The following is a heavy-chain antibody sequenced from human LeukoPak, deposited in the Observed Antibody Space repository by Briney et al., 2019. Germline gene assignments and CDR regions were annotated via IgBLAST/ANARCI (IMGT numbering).Heavy chain of an antibody. D-gene: IGHD2-2*01. Sequence: PGGSLRLSCAASGFTFSSYGMHWVRQAPGKGLEWVAVIWYDGSNKYYADYVKGRFTISRDNSKNTLYLQMNSLRAEDTAVYYCARDRGCSSTSCYEVWFDPWGQGTLVTVSS. J-gene: IGHJ5*02. V-gene: IGHV3-33*01. CDR3: ARDRGCSSTSCYEVWFDP. CDR2: IWYDGSNK. CDR1: GFTFSSYG.